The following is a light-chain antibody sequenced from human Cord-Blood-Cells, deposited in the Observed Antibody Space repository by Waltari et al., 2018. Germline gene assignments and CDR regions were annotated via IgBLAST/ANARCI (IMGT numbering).Light chain of an antibody. V-gene: IGKV1-39*01. J-gene: IGKJ3*01. CDR1: QSISSY. CDR3: QQSYSTPFT. CDR2: AAS. Sequence: DIQMTQSPSSLSASVGDRVTITCRASQSISSYLNWYQQKPGKAPKLLIYAASSLQSGVPSRFSGNGSGTDFTLTISSLQPEDFATDYGQQSYSTPFTFGPGTKVDIK.